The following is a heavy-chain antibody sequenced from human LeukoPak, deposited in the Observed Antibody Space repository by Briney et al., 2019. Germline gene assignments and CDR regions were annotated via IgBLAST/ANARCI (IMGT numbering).Heavy chain of an antibody. J-gene: IGHJ4*02. V-gene: IGHV4-39*01. Sequence: SSETLSLTCTVSGGSISSGSYYWGWIRQPPGKGLEWIGSIYYSGSTYYNPSLKSRVTISVDTSKNQFSLKLSSVTAADTAVYYCARSMYSSSWYDLVFDYWGQGTLVTVSS. CDR3: ARSMYSSSWYDLVFDY. CDR1: GGSISSGSYY. D-gene: IGHD6-13*01. CDR2: IYYSGST.